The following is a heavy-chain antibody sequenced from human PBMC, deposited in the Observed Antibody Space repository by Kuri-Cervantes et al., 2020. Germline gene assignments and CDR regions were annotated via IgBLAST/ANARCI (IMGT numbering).Heavy chain of an antibody. J-gene: IGHJ4*02. V-gene: IGHV1-3*01. CDR1: GYTFTSYA. CDR3: ARGPAPDVGHFDH. CDR2: INAGNGNT. Sequence: ASVKVSCKASGYTFTSYAMHWVRQAPGQRLEWMGWINAGNGNTKYSQKFQGRVTITRDTSASTAYMELSSLRSEDTAVYYCARGPAPDVGHFDHWGQGTLVTVSS. D-gene: IGHD1-26*01.